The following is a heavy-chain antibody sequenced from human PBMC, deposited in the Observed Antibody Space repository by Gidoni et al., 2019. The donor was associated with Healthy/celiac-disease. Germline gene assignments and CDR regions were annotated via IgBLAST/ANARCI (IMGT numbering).Heavy chain of an antibody. CDR2: IIPIFGTA. V-gene: IGHV1-69*01. CDR3: ARESGGYDSSGYFDY. J-gene: IGHJ4*02. D-gene: IGHD3-22*01. Sequence: QVQLVQSGAEVKKPGSSVKVSCQASGGTFSSYAISWVRQAPGPGLEWRGGIIPIFGTANYAQKFQGRVTITADESTSTAYMELSSLRSEDTAVYYCARESGGYDSSGYFDYWGQGTLVTVSS. CDR1: GGTFSSYA.